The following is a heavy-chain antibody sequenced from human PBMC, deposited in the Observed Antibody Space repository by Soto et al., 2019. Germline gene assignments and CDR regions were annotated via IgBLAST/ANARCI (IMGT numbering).Heavy chain of an antibody. V-gene: IGHV3-23*01. J-gene: IGHJ2*01. CDR2: IATSGGVT. CDR1: GFTFSSYA. Sequence: EVQLLESGGGLVQPGGSLRLSCAASGFTFSSYAMTWVRQAPGKGLEWVSAIATSGGVTYFADSVKGRFTISRDNSENTLYLQMSSLRAEDTAVYYCAKATMNSWYFDLWGRGTLVTVSS. CDR3: AKATMNSWYFDL. D-gene: IGHD5-12*01.